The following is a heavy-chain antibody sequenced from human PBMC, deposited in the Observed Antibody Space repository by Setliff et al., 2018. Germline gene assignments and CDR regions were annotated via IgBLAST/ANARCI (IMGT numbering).Heavy chain of an antibody. CDR2: IYTSGSI. CDR1: GGSISGYY. V-gene: IGHV4-4*08. J-gene: IGHJ4*02. Sequence: PSETLSLTCNVFGGSISGYYWNWIRQPPGKGLAWIGNIYTSGSIKYNPSLRSRVTISVDTSSNQFSLKLFSVTAADTAVYYCAHSTTFDLHHDYWGQGALVTVSS. CDR3: AHSTTFDLHHDY. D-gene: IGHD3-9*01.